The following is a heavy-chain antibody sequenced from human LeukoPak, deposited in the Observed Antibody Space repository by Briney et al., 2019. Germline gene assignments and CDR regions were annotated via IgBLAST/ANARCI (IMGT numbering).Heavy chain of an antibody. CDR1: VFSFSSYA. D-gene: IGHD2-2*02. CDR3: AKAPPYPKYFES. CDR2: ISSSGGDT. J-gene: IGHJ4*02. V-gene: IGHV3-23*01. Sequence: SGGSLRLSCAACVFSFSSYAMSWVRQAPGRGLDWVSTISSSGGDTFYADYVQGRFTISRDNSKNKLYLQMNSLRAEDTAVYSCAKAPPYPKYFESWGQGTLVTVSS.